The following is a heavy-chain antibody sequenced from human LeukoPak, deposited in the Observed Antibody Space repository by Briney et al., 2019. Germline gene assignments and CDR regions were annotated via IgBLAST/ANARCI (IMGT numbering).Heavy chain of an antibody. J-gene: IGHJ4*02. CDR1: GYSFTGHH. CDR3: ARVQGYCSDGRCLF. V-gene: IGHV1-2*02. D-gene: IGHD2-15*01. CDR2: VNPKSGDT. Sequence: ASVKVSCKASGYSFTGHHIHWVRQAPGQGLEWMGWVNPKSGDTDYAQKFKDRVTMTRDTSITTAYMELTRLTSDDTAVYYCARVQGYCSDGRCLFWGQGTLVTVSS.